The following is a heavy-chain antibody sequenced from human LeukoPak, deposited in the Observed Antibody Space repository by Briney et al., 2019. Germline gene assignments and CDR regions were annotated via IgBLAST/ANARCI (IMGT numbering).Heavy chain of an antibody. Sequence: GGSLRLTCAASGFIISSYWMSWVRQAPGKGLEWVANIKQDGSEKYYVDSVKGRFTISRDNAKNSLYLQMSSLRADDMAVYYCATLVATTRFDYWGQGTLVTVSS. CDR2: IKQDGSEK. V-gene: IGHV3-7*01. J-gene: IGHJ4*02. D-gene: IGHD5-12*01. CDR1: GFIISSYW. CDR3: ATLVATTRFDY.